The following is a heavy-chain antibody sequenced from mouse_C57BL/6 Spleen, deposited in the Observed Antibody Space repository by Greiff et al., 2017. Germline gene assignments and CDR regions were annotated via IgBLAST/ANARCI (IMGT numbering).Heavy chain of an antibody. Sequence: QVQLKESGPELVKPGASVKISCKASGYAFSSSWMNWVKQRPGKGLEWIGRIYPGDGDTNYNGKFKGKATLTAAKSSSTAYMQLSSLTSEDSAVYFCARKDYGSRGYYFDYWGQGTTLTVSS. CDR3: ARKDYGSRGYYFDY. V-gene: IGHV1-82*01. CDR2: IYPGDGDT. J-gene: IGHJ2*01. D-gene: IGHD1-1*01. CDR1: GYAFSSSW.